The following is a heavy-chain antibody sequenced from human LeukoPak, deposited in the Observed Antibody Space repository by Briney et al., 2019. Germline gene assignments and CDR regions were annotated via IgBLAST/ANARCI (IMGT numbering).Heavy chain of an antibody. CDR1: GFTFSTYA. Sequence: GGSLRLSCAASGFTFSTYAMHWVRQAPGKGLEWVAAIAHDGSNKNYADSVKGRFTISRDNSKNTLYLQMSSLRPEDTAVYYCAGDTNGYWGQGTLVTVSS. D-gene: IGHD2-8*01. J-gene: IGHJ4*02. CDR2: IAHDGSNK. CDR3: AGDTNGY. V-gene: IGHV3-30-3*01.